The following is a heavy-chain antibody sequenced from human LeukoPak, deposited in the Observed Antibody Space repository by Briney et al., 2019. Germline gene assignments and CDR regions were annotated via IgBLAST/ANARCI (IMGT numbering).Heavy chain of an antibody. CDR2: IVVGSGNT. J-gene: IGHJ4*02. D-gene: IGHD1-26*01. V-gene: IGHV1-58*02. Sequence: PGTSVKVSCKASGXPFTSSAMQWVRQARGQRLEWIGWIVVGSGNTNYAQKFQERVTITRDMSTSTAYMELSSLRSEDTAVYYCAADQKGSGSYYVFDYWGQGTLVTVSS. CDR3: AADQKGSGSYYVFDY. CDR1: GXPFTSSA.